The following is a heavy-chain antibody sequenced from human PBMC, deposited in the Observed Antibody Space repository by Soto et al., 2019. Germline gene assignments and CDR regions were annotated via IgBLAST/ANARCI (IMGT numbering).Heavy chain of an antibody. CDR1: GGSLSADY. CDR3: ARANWNDAGWFGP. Sequence: EALPLTSTDSGGSLSADYWSWIRLPPGQGLEWIGYIYYSGTNSNPSLKSRVTISMDTSKNQFSLNSRSVTAADTAVYYWARANWNDAGWFGPWGQGALVSVSS. D-gene: IGHD1-1*01. J-gene: IGHJ5*02. CDR2: IYYSGT. V-gene: IGHV4-59*01.